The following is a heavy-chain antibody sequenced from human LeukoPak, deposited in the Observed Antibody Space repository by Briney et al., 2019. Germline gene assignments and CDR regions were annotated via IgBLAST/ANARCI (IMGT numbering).Heavy chain of an antibody. Sequence: ASVKVSCTAFGYTFTSYDINWVRQATGQGLEWMGWMNPNSGNTGYAQKFQGRVTMTRNTSISTAYMELSSLRSEDTAVYYCARSIAVAGSAHWGQGTLVTVSS. J-gene: IGHJ4*02. CDR1: GYTFTSYD. CDR2: MNPNSGNT. V-gene: IGHV1-8*01. D-gene: IGHD6-19*01. CDR3: ARSIAVAGSAH.